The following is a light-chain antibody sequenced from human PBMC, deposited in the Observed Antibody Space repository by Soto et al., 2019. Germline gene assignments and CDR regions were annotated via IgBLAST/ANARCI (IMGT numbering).Light chain of an antibody. V-gene: IGLV2-14*03. CDR3: SSYTSSNTYV. CDR2: DVS. Sequence: QSALTQPASVSGSPGQSITISCTGTSSDVGAYNYVSWYQQHPGKAPKLMIYDVSNRPSGVSNRFSGSKSGNTASLTISGLQAEDEADYYSSSYTSSNTYVFGTGTKLTVL. J-gene: IGLJ1*01. CDR1: SSDVGAYNY.